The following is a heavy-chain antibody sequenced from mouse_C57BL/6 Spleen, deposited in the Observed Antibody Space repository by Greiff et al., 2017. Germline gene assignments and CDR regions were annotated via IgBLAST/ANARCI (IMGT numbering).Heavy chain of an antibody. D-gene: IGHD1-1*01. Sequence: QVQLQQSGAELVMPGASVKLSCKASGYTFTSYWMHWVKQRPGQGLEWIGEIDPSDSYTNYNQKFKGKSTLTVDKSSSTAYMQLSSLTSEDSAVYYCAKGGYGSSFYAMDYWGQGTSVTVSS. CDR1: GYTFTSYW. CDR2: IDPSDSYT. V-gene: IGHV1-69*01. J-gene: IGHJ4*01. CDR3: AKGGYGSSFYAMDY.